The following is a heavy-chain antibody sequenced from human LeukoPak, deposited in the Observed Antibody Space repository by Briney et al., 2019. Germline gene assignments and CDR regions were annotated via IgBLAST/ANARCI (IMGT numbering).Heavy chain of an antibody. Sequence: PSETLSLTCTVSGGSISSYYWSWIRQPAGKGLEWIGRIYTSGSTNYNPSLKSRVTMSVDTSKNQFSLKLSSVTAADTAVYYCARDLVLERPAGFDYWGQGTLVTVSS. V-gene: IGHV4-4*07. CDR1: GGSISSYY. D-gene: IGHD1-1*01. J-gene: IGHJ4*02. CDR2: IYTSGST. CDR3: ARDLVLERPAGFDY.